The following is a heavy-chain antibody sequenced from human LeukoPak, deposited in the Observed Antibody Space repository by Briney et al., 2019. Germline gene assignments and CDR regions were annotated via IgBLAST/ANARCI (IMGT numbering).Heavy chain of an antibody. Sequence: PGRSLRLSCAASGFTFDDYAMHWVRQAPGEGLEWVSGISWNSGSIGYADSVKGRFTISRDNAKNSLYLQMNSLRAEDTALYYCAKASIVVVPAAMDVWGKGTTVTVSS. CDR3: AKASIVVVPAAMDV. CDR2: ISWNSGSI. V-gene: IGHV3-9*01. D-gene: IGHD2-2*01. J-gene: IGHJ6*04. CDR1: GFTFDDYA.